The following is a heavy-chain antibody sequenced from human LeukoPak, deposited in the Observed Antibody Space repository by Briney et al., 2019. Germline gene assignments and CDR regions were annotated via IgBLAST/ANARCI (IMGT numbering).Heavy chain of an antibody. CDR2: MNPKSGNT. Sequence: ASVKVSCKASGYTFISYDINWVRQVTGQGLEWMGWMNPKSGNTGYAQKLQGRVTMTTDTSTSTAYMELRSLRSDDTAVYYCARAGPYSSGWLRSGYYYYYMDVWGKGTTVTVSS. V-gene: IGHV1-8*01. CDR3: ARAGPYSSGWLRSGYYYYYMDV. J-gene: IGHJ6*03. CDR1: GYTFISYD. D-gene: IGHD6-19*01.